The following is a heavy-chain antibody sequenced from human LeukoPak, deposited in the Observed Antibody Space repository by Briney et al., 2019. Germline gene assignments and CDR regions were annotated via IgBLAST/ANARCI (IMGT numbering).Heavy chain of an antibody. J-gene: IGHJ4*02. CDR3: ARDFRGGYDFWSGYYTPYYFDY. D-gene: IGHD3-3*01. CDR1: GFTFSSYG. V-gene: IGHV3-30*02. CDR2: IRYDGSKK. Sequence: PGGSLRLSCAASGFTFSSYGMHWVRQAPGKGLEWVAFIRYDGSKKYYADSVKGRFTISRDNSKNTLYLQMNSLRAEDTAVYYCARDFRGGYDFWSGYYTPYYFDYWGQGTLVTVSP.